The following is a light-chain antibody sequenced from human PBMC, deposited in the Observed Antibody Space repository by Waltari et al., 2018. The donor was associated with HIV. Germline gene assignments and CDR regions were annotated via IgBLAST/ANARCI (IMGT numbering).Light chain of an antibody. CDR1: ALPKQY. Sequence: SYELTQPPSVSVSPGQTARITCSGDALPKQYAYWYQQRPGQAPVLVIYKDTERPLGIPERFSGSSSGTTATLTIIGVQAQDEADYHCQSADSNASLWVFGGGTKLTVL. J-gene: IGLJ3*02. V-gene: IGLV3-25*03. CDR3: QSADSNASLWV. CDR2: KDT.